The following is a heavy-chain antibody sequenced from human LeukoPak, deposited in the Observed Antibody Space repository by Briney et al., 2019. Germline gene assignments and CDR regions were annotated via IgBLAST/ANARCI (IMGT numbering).Heavy chain of an antibody. V-gene: IGHV1-2*02. D-gene: IGHD2/OR15-2a*01. Sequence: ASVKVSCKASGYTFTSYGISWVRQAPGQGLEWMGWINPNSGGTNYAQKFQGRVTMTRDTSISTAYMELSRLRSDDTAVYYCARTFNFYARYFDYWGQGTLVTVSS. CDR3: ARTFNFYARYFDY. CDR1: GYTFTSYG. CDR2: INPNSGGT. J-gene: IGHJ4*02.